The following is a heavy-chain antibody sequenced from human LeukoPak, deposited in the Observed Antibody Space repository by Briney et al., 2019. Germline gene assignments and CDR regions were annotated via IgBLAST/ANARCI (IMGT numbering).Heavy chain of an antibody. D-gene: IGHD6-13*01. J-gene: IGHJ4*02. Sequence: SETLSFTCAVYGASFSGYYWSWIRQPPGKGLEWIGEINHSGSTNYNPSLKSRVTISVDTSKNQFSLKLSSVTAADTAVYYCARFEDQYSSSPIKDYWGQGTLVTVSS. V-gene: IGHV4-34*01. CDR2: INHSGST. CDR1: GASFSGYY. CDR3: ARFEDQYSSSPIKDY.